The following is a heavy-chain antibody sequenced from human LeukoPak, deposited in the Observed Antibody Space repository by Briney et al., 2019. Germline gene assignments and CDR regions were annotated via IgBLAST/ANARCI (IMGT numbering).Heavy chain of an antibody. J-gene: IGHJ2*01. CDR1: GFTFSSYA. V-gene: IGHV3-23*01. D-gene: IGHD2-15*01. Sequence: GGSLRLSCAASGFTFSSYAMSWVRQATGKGLEWVSAISGSGGSTYYADSVKGRFTISRDNSKNTLYLQMNSLRAEDTAVYYCAKDVVVAATSIWYFDLWGRSTLVTVSS. CDR3: AKDVVVAATSIWYFDL. CDR2: ISGSGGST.